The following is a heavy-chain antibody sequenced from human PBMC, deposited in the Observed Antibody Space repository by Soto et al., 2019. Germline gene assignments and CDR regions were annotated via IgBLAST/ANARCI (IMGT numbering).Heavy chain of an antibody. V-gene: IGHV4-39*01. Sequence: SETLSLTCTVSGGFISSGGYYWAWIRQPPGKGLEWVGTIYYSGTTYYNPSLKSRLTISLDTSRNQFSLDLTSVTAADTAVYYCARLAYSHYSTWGQGTLVTVSS. D-gene: IGHD5-12*01. CDR1: GGFISSGGYY. CDR2: IYYSGTT. J-gene: IGHJ4*02. CDR3: ARLAYSHYST.